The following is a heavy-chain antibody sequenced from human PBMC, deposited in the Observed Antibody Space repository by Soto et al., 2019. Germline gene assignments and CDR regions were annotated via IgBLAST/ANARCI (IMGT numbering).Heavy chain of an antibody. Sequence: PSETLSLTCAVSGYSISSGYYWGWIRQPPGKGLEWVSAISGSGGSTYYADSVKGRFTISRDNSKNTLYLQMNSLRAEDTAVYYCAKDVMITFGGVITPAYYGMDVWGQGTTVTVSS. CDR2: ISGSGGST. CDR1: GYSISSGYY. D-gene: IGHD3-16*02. CDR3: AKDVMITFGGVITPAYYGMDV. V-gene: IGHV3-23*01. J-gene: IGHJ6*02.